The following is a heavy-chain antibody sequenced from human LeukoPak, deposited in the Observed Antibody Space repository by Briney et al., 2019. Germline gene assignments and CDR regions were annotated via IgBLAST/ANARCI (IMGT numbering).Heavy chain of an antibody. CDR2: IYRSGST. V-gene: IGHV4-38-2*02. J-gene: IGHJ4*02. D-gene: IGHD4-11*01. CDR1: GYSISSGYH. CDR3: ARARGPVTIDY. Sequence: SETLSLTCTVSGYSISSGYHWGWIRQPPGKGLEWIGSIYRSGSTYYNPSLQSRVTISVDTSKNQFSLKLSSVTAADTAVYYCARARGPVTIDYWGQGTRVTVSS.